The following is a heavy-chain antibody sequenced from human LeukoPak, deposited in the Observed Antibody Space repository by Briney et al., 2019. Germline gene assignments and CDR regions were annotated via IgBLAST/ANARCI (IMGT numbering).Heavy chain of an antibody. Sequence: GGSLRLSCAASGFIVSSNYMSWVRQAPGKGLEWVSVISSGGNTYYADSVKGRFTISRDISKNTLYLQMNGLRADDTAVYYCARGRYGDSTPLFFQHWGQGTLVTVSS. J-gene: IGHJ1*01. V-gene: IGHV3-53*01. CDR3: ARGRYGDSTPLFFQH. CDR2: ISSGGNT. D-gene: IGHD4-17*01. CDR1: GFIVSSNY.